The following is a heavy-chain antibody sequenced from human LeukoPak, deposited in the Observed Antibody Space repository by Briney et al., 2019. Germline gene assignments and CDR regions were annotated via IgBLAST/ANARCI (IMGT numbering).Heavy chain of an antibody. D-gene: IGHD3-22*01. V-gene: IGHV3-23*01. CDR3: TRPYYYDSSGYYNDY. CDR2: ISGSGGST. J-gene: IGHJ4*02. Sequence: GGSLRLSRAASGFTFSSYAMSWVRQAPGKGLEWVSAISGSGGSTYYADSVKGRFTISRDNSKNTLYLQMNSLRAEDTAVYYCTRPYYYDSSGYYNDYWGQGTLVTVSS. CDR1: GFTFSSYA.